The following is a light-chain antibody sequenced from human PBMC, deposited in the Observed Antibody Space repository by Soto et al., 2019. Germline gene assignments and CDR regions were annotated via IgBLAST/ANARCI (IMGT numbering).Light chain of an antibody. CDR2: DAS. CDR3: QYYGSSPPVT. Sequence: EIVLTQSPGTLSLSPGEGATLSCRASQSVVNTYLAWYQQKPGQAPRLLIYDASNRATGIPDRFSGSGSGTDVTLTISRLEPEDFAVYYCQYYGSSPPVTFGGGTKVEIK. J-gene: IGKJ4*01. CDR1: QSVVNTY. V-gene: IGKV3-20*01.